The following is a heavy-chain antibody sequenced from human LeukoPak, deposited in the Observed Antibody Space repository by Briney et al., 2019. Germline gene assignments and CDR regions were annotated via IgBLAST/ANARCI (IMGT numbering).Heavy chain of an antibody. Sequence: SETLSLTCTVSGGSISSSSYYWGWIRQPPGKGLEWIGSIYYSGSTYYNPSLKSRVTISVGTSKNQFSLKLSSVTAADTAVYYCASLYGSGSYDDYWGQGTLVTVSS. V-gene: IGHV4-39*07. CDR2: IYYSGST. CDR1: GGSISSSSYY. CDR3: ASLYGSGSYDDY. J-gene: IGHJ4*02. D-gene: IGHD3-10*01.